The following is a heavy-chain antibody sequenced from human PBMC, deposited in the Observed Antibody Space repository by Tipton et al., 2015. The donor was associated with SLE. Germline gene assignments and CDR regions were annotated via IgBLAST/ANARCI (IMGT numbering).Heavy chain of an antibody. V-gene: IGHV5-51*01. CDR2: IYPGDSDT. J-gene: IGHJ2*01. Sequence: QLVQSGPEVKKAGESLRISCKGSGYSFTTYWISWVRQMPGKGLEWMGIIYPGDSDTRYSPSFQGQVTISADKSISTAYLQWSSLKASDTAMYYCARRDSSGWYEYFDLWGRGTLVTVSS. CDR3: ARRDSSGWYEYFDL. CDR1: GYSFTTYW. D-gene: IGHD6-19*01.